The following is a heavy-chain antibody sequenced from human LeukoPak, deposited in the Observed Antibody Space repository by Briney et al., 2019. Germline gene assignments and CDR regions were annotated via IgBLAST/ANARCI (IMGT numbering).Heavy chain of an antibody. Sequence: PGGSLRLSCAASGFTFSSYGMHWVRQAPGKGLEWVAFIRYDGSNKYYADSVKGRFTISRDNSKNTLYLQMNSLRAEDTAVYYCAKGPEAYYDFWSGSPDYWGQGTLVTVSS. CDR3: AKGPEAYYDFWSGSPDY. J-gene: IGHJ4*02. D-gene: IGHD3-3*01. CDR1: GFTFSSYG. CDR2: IRYDGSNK. V-gene: IGHV3-30*02.